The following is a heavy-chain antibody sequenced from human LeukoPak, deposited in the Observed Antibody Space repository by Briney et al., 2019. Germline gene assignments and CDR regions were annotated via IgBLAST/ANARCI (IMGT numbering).Heavy chain of an antibody. V-gene: IGHV4-61*02. D-gene: IGHD1-26*01. J-gene: IGHJ3*02. CDR2: IYTSEST. CDR1: GGSISSGSYY. Sequence: SETLSLTCTVSGGSISSGSYYWSWIRQPAGKGLEWIGRIYTSESTNYNPSLKSRVTISVDTSKNQFSLKLSSVTAADTAVYYCARDTGYSGSYYGAFDIWGQGTMVTVSS. CDR3: ARDTGYSGSYYGAFDI.